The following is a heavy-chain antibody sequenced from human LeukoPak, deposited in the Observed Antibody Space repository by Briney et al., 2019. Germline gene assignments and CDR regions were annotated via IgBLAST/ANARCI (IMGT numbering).Heavy chain of an antibody. D-gene: IGHD3-22*01. J-gene: IGHJ4*02. Sequence: SVKVSCKASGGTFSSYAISWVRQAPGQGLEWMGRIIPIFGTANYAQKFQGRVTITTDESTSTAYMELSSLRSEDTAVYYCASGSDSSGFGFDCWGQGTLVTVSS. CDR1: GGTFSSYA. CDR3: ASGSDSSGFGFDC. V-gene: IGHV1-69*05. CDR2: IIPIFGTA.